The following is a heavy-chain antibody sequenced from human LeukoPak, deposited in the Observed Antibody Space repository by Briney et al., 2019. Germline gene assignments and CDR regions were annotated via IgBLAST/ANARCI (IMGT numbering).Heavy chain of an antibody. J-gene: IGHJ4*02. V-gene: IGHV4-39*01. D-gene: IGHD6-19*01. CDR2: IYHSGST. Sequence: SQTLSLTCTVSGGSISSGGYYWGWIRQPPGKGLEWIGSIYHSGSTYYNPSLKSRVTISVDTSKNQFSLKLSSVTAADTAVYYCARQTNSGWYGVDYFDYWGQGTLVTVSS. CDR1: GGSISSGGYY. CDR3: ARQTNSGWYGVDYFDY.